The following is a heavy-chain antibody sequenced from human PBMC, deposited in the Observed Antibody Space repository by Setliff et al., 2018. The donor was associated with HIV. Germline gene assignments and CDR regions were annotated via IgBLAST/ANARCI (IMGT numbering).Heavy chain of an antibody. J-gene: IGHJ6*02. Sequence: ASVKVSCKVSGYTLTKLSMHWVRQAPEKGLEWMGGFDPELGETFFAQNFRGRLTMTQDTSTDTAYMELRSLRSDDTAVYYCAREGITMVRGLIIHYYYSGMDVWGQGTTVTVSS. CDR1: GYTLTKLS. CDR2: FDPELGET. V-gene: IGHV1-24*01. CDR3: AREGITMVRGLIIHYYYSGMDV. D-gene: IGHD3-10*01.